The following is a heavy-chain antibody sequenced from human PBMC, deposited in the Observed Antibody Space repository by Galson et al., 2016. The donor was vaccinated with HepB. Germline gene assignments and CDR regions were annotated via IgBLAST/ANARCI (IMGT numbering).Heavy chain of an antibody. D-gene: IGHD3-3*01. CDR2: INDRGTT. J-gene: IGHJ4*02. V-gene: IGHV4-34*01. Sequence: SETLSLTCAVYGGPFRGYDWTWIRQSPGKGLEWIGDINDRGTTNCNPSLASRVTILGDTSKSQLSLKLSSVTAADTAVYYCARGLRRIPIFGVTDSKFLDYWGQGTLVTVSS. CDR3: ARGLRRIPIFGVTDSKFLDY. CDR1: GGPFRGYD.